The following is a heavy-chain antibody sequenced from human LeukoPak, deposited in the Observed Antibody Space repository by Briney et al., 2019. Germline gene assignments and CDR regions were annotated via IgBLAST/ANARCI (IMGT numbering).Heavy chain of an antibody. D-gene: IGHD6-19*01. CDR1: GGSVSSGSNY. J-gene: IGHJ6*02. V-gene: IGHV4-61*01. CDR3: ARVGIAVAGTGDYYYYGMDV. CDR2: IYYSGST. Sequence: SETLSLTCTVSGGSVSSGSNYWSWIRQPPGKRLEWIGYIYYSGSTNYNPSLKSRVTISVDTSKNQFSLKLSSVTAADTAVYYCARVGIAVAGTGDYYYYGMDVWGQGTTVTVSS.